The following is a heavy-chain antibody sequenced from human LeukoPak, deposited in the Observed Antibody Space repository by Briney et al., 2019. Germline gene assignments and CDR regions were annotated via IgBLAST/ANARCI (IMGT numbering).Heavy chain of an antibody. CDR1: GFTFSNYG. J-gene: IGHJ4*02. D-gene: IGHD3-10*01. Sequence: GGSLRLSCAVSGFTFSNYGMHWVRQAPGKGLEWVAFIRYDGSNKFYPDSVKGRFTISRDNSKNTLYLQMNSLRAEDTAVYYCAKDKAPYYYGSGSYPSDYWGQGTLVTVSS. CDR2: IRYDGSNK. V-gene: IGHV3-30*02. CDR3: AKDKAPYYYGSGSYPSDY.